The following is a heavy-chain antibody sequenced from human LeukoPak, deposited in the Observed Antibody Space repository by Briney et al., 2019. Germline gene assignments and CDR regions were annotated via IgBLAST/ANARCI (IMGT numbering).Heavy chain of an antibody. D-gene: IGHD2-15*01. CDR1: GFTFSSCG. CDR2: RRYDGSNK. CDR3: AKDGGSTEDYMDV. J-gene: IGHJ6*03. V-gene: IGHV3-30*02. Sequence: GGSLRLSCAASGFTFSSCGMHWVRQAPGKGLEWVAFRRYDGSNKYYADSVKGRFTISRDNSKNTLYLQMNSLRAEDTAVYYCAKDGGSTEDYMDVWGKGTTVTVSS.